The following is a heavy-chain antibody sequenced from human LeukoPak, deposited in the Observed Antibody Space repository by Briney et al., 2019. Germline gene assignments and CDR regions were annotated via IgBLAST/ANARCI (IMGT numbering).Heavy chain of an antibody. CDR1: GYTFTSYD. V-gene: IGHV1-8*01. CDR2: MNPNSGNT. Sequence: ASVKVSCKASGYTFTSYDIKWVRQATGQGLEWMGWMNPNSGNTGYAQKFQGRVTMTRNTSISTAYIELRSLRSEDTAVYYCVRGQEYYYYYMDVWGKGTTVTVSS. J-gene: IGHJ6*03. CDR3: VRGQEYYYYYMDV.